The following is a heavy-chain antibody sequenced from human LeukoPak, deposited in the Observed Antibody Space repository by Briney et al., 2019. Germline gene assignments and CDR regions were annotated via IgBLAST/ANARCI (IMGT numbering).Heavy chain of an antibody. Sequence: GGSLRLSCAASGFTFSSYSMNWVRQAPGKGLEWVSSISSSSSYIYYADSVKGRFTISRDNAKNSLYLQMNSLRAEDTAVYYCARAWGGYCSSTSCYSDYWGQGTLVTVSS. CDR1: GFTFSSYS. CDR2: ISSSSSYI. J-gene: IGHJ4*02. CDR3: ARAWGGYCSSTSCYSDY. V-gene: IGHV3-21*01. D-gene: IGHD2-2*01.